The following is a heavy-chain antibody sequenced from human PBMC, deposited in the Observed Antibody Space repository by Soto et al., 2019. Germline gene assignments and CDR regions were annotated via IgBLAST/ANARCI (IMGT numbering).Heavy chain of an antibody. CDR1: GFTFSEHY. D-gene: IGHD1-26*01. V-gene: IGHV3-72*01. J-gene: IGHJ4*02. CDR3: SRMEGG. Sequence: EEQLVESGGGLVQPGGSLTLSCAASGFTFSEHYMEWVRQAPGKGLEWVARSRNEAKSYSTDYAASVKGRFTVSRELSMNSLYLQMNNLKAEDAAGYYCSRMEGGWGQGTLVTVSS. CDR2: SRNEAKSYST.